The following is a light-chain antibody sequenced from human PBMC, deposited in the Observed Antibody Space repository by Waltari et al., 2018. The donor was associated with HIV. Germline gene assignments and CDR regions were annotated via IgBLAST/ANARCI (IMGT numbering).Light chain of an antibody. J-gene: IGKJ3*01. Sequence: DIQMTQPPSSLSASVGDRVTITCRTSHSINTFLNWYQMKPGKVPRLLIYGAYRLESGVPSRFSATGSGTDFSLTISSLQPEDVATYYCLQGYISPLTFGPGTKVDIK. V-gene: IGKV1-39*01. CDR1: HSINTF. CDR2: GAY. CDR3: LQGYISPLT.